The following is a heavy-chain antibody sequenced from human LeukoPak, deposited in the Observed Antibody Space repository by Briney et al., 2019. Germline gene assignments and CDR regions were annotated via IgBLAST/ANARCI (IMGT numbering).Heavy chain of an antibody. Sequence: SETLSLTCTVSGGSISSSSYYWGWIRQPPGKGLEWIGSIYHSGSTYYNPSLKSRVTISVDTSKNQFSLKLSSVTAADTAVYYCARDRWELPHDAFDIWGQGTMVTVS. CDR1: GGSISSSSYY. CDR2: IYHSGST. V-gene: IGHV4-39*07. D-gene: IGHD1-26*01. J-gene: IGHJ3*02. CDR3: ARDRWELPHDAFDI.